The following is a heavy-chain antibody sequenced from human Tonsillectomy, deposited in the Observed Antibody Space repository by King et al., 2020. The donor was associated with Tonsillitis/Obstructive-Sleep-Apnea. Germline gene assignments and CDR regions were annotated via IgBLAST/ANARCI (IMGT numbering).Heavy chain of an antibody. CDR2: MNPNSGDT. CDR3: ATPPPDCSSTSCYWYFDC. J-gene: IGHJ4*02. CDR1: GYTFTSYD. D-gene: IGHD2-2*01. V-gene: IGHV1-8*01. Sequence: EQLVQSGAEVKKPGASVKVSCKASGYTFTSYDINWVRQATGQGLEWMGWMNPNSGDTGYAQKFQGRVTMTRNTSISTAYMELSSLRSEDTAVYYCATPPPDCSSTSCYWYFDCWGQGTLVTVSS.